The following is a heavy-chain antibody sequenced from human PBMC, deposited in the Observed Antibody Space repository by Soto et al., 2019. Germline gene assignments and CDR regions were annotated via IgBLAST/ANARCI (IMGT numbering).Heavy chain of an antibody. J-gene: IGHJ6*03. Sequence: SETLSLTCAVYGGSFSGYYWSWIRQPPGKGLEWIGEINHSGSTNYNPSLKSRVSISVDTSKNQFSLKLSSVTAADTAVYYCARLKRGYSYGYYYYYYMDVWGKGTTVTVS. CDR1: GGSFSGYY. CDR3: ARLKRGYSYGYYYYYYMDV. V-gene: IGHV4-34*01. D-gene: IGHD5-18*01. CDR2: INHSGST.